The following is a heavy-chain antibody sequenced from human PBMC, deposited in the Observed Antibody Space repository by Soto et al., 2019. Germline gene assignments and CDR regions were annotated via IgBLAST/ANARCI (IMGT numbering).Heavy chain of an antibody. Sequence: GGSLRLSCAASGFTFRDYSMNWVRQAPGKGLEWVSYIISSSSAIYYADSVKGRFTISRDNAKNSLYLQMNSLRVEDTAVYYCARSTQNLDYWGQGTLVTVSS. J-gene: IGHJ4*02. CDR3: ARSTQNLDY. CDR1: GFTFRDYS. V-gene: IGHV3-48*01. D-gene: IGHD1-1*01. CDR2: IISSSSAI.